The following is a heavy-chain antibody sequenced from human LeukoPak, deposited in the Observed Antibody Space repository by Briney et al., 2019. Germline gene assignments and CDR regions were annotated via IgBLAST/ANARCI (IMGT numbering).Heavy chain of an antibody. CDR3: ARRIAAAPMSWFDP. Sequence: SETLSLTCTVSGGSISSGSYYWSWIRQPAGKGLEWIGRIYTSGSTNYNPSLQSPVTISVDTSKNQFSLKLSSVTAADTAVYYCARRIAAAPMSWFDPWGQGTLVTVSS. V-gene: IGHV4-61*02. D-gene: IGHD6-13*01. CDR1: GGSISSGSYY. CDR2: IYTSGST. J-gene: IGHJ5*02.